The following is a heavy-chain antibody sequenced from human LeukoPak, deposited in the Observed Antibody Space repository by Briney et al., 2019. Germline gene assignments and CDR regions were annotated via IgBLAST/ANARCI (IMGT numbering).Heavy chain of an antibody. J-gene: IGHJ5*02. Sequence: SETLSLTCAVYGGSFSGYYWSWIRQPPGKGLEWIGEINHSGSTNYNPSLKSRVTISVDTSKNQFSLKLSSVTAADTAVYYCARGLPKPITMIVVVKSYNWFDPWGQGTLVTVPS. CDR2: INHSGST. D-gene: IGHD3-22*01. V-gene: IGHV4-34*01. CDR1: GGSFSGYY. CDR3: ARGLPKPITMIVVVKSYNWFDP.